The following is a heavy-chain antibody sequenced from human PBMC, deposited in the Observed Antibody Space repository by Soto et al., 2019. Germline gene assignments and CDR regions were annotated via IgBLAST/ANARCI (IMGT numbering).Heavy chain of an antibody. CDR2: IGTSGKTI. J-gene: IGHJ6*02. Sequence: EVQLVESGGGLVQAGGSLRLFCAVSGFTFSSYEMNWVRQAPGKGLEWVSYIGTSGKTIYYADSVRGRFTISRDNAKNSLYLQMNVLRAEDTAVYFCARDPAIYSGKFDYGLDVWGRGTTVTVCS. V-gene: IGHV3-48*03. CDR3: ARDPAIYSGKFDYGLDV. D-gene: IGHD4-4*01. CDR1: GFTFSSYE.